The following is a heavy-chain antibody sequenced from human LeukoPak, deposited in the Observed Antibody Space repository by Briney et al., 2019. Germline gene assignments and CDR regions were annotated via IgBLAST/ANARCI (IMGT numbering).Heavy chain of an antibody. CDR1: GFTFSSSA. CDR2: ISYDGSNK. Sequence: PGSSLTLSCAPSGFTFSSSAMRWVRQAPGKGLEWVAVISYDGSNKYYADSVKGRFTIYRDNSKNTLYLKMNSLRAEDTAVYYCARDGRASRGYWLWWSLDYWGQGTLVTVS. CDR3: ARDGRASRGYWLWWSLDY. V-gene: IGHV3-30*04. D-gene: IGHD4/OR15-4a*01. J-gene: IGHJ4*02.